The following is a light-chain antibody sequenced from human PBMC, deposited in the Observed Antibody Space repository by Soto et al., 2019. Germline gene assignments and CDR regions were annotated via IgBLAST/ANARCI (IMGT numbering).Light chain of an antibody. CDR2: CAS. Sequence: EIVMTQSPATLSVSPGERATLSCRASQSVSSNLAWYQQKPRQAPRRLIYCASTSATGIPARFSSSGSGTEFTLTISSLQSKDFAVYSCQQSNKWPSIPFGQGTRLEIK. CDR3: QQSNKWPSIP. V-gene: IGKV3-15*01. J-gene: IGKJ5*01. CDR1: QSVSSN.